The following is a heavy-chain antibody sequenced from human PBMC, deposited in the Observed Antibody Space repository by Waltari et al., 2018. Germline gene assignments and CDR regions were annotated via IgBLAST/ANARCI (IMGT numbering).Heavy chain of an antibody. Sequence: QVQLQQWGAGLLKPSETLSLTCAVYGWSFSGYYWSWIRPPPGKGLGWIGEINHSGSTNYNPALKSRVTISVDTSKNQFSLKLSSVTAADTAVYYCAREFPDCSSTSCYVRSDYYYYYYMDVWGKGTTVTVSS. CDR1: GWSFSGYY. CDR3: AREFPDCSSTSCYVRSDYYYYYYMDV. J-gene: IGHJ6*03. D-gene: IGHD2-2*01. V-gene: IGHV4-34*01. CDR2: INHSGST.